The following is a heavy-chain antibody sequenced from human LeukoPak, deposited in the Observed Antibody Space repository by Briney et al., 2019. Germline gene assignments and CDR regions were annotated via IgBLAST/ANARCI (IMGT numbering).Heavy chain of an antibody. CDR1: GFTFSSYW. D-gene: IGHD4-23*01. V-gene: IGHV3-74*01. Sequence: GGSLRLSCAASGFTFSSYWMHWVRQAPGKGLVWVSRIHTDGSTTTYADSVKGRFTISRDNAKNTLYLQMNSLRAEDTAVYYCATDLDYGGYSHFDFWGQETLVTVSS. CDR3: ATDLDYGGYSHFDF. CDR2: IHTDGSTT. J-gene: IGHJ4*02.